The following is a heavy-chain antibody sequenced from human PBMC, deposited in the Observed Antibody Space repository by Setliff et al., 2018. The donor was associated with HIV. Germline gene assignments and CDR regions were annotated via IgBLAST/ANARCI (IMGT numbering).Heavy chain of an antibody. CDR2: INLIGRT. V-gene: IGHV4-34*01. Sequence: SETLSLTCAVYGGSFSGYYWNWIRQPPGKGLEWVGEINLIGRTNHNPSLKSRVTISLDTSKNQFSLSLSSVTATDTALYFCAAAEGQGPWYFFDNWGQGTQVTVSS. D-gene: IGHD6-13*01. J-gene: IGHJ4*02. CDR3: AAAEGQGPWYFFDN. CDR1: GGSFSGYY.